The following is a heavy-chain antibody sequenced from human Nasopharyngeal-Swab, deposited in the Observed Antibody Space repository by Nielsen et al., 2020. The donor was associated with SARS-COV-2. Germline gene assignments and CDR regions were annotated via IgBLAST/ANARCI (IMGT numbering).Heavy chain of an antibody. CDR1: GFTFSSYA. Sequence: GESLKISCAASGFTFSSYAMSWVRQAPGKGLEWVSAISGSGGSTYYADSVKGRFTISRDNSKNTLYLQMSSLQIEDTAVYFCTTITGEVKGTYYYYYMDVWGKGTTVTVSS. J-gene: IGHJ6*03. D-gene: IGHD7-27*01. CDR2: ISGSGGST. V-gene: IGHV3-23*01. CDR3: TTITGEVKGTYYYYYMDV.